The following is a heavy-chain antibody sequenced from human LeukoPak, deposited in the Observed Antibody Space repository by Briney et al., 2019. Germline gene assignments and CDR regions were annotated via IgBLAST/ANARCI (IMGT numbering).Heavy chain of an antibody. CDR1: GFTFSSYA. Sequence: GGSLRLSCAASGFTFSSYAMHWVRQAPGKGLEWVAVISYDGSNKYYADSVKGRFTISRDNSKNTLYLQMNSLGAEDTAVYYCARGGVASAWLADQFDYWGQGTLVTVSS. CDR3: ARGGVASAWLADQFDY. V-gene: IGHV3-30-3*01. CDR2: ISYDGSNK. J-gene: IGHJ4*02. D-gene: IGHD6-19*01.